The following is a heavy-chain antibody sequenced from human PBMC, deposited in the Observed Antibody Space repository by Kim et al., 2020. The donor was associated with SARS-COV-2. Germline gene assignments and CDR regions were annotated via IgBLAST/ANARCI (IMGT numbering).Heavy chain of an antibody. D-gene: IGHD3-10*01. CDR3: ARYRGAKHYYYGMDV. J-gene: IGHJ6*02. Sequence: GGSLRLSCAASGFTLSSYWMSWVRQAPGKGLEWVANIKQDGSEKYYVDSVKGRFTISRDNAKNSLYLQMNSLRAEDTAVYYCARYRGAKHYYYGMDVWGQGTTVTVSS. CDR1: GFTLSSYW. V-gene: IGHV3-7*03. CDR2: IKQDGSEK.